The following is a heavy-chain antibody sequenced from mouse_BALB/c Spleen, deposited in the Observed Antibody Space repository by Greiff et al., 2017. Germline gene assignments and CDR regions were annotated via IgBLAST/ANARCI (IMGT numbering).Heavy chain of an antibody. CDR3: ARAVYDYDPFAD. CDR1: GYTFTSYW. D-gene: IGHD2-4*01. V-gene: IGHV1S81*02. CDR2: INPSNGRT. J-gene: IGHJ3*01. Sequence: QVQLQQPGAELVKPGASVKLSCKASGYTFTSYWMHWVKQRPGQGLEWIGEINPSNGRTNYNEKFKSKATLTVDKSSSPAYMQLSSLTSEDSAVYYCARAVYDYDPFADWGQGTLVTVSA.